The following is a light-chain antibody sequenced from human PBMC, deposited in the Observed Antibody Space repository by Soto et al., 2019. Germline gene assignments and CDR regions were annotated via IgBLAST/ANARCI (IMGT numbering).Light chain of an antibody. Sequence: QGARATLFGRASQSVSSSSLAWYQQKPGQAPSLLMYGASSRATGIPDRFSGSGSGTDFTLTIRTLEPEDFAVYYCQQYDSTPVTFGQGTKVDIK. V-gene: IGKV3-20*01. CDR3: QQYDSTPVT. CDR1: QSVSSSS. CDR2: GAS. J-gene: IGKJ1*01.